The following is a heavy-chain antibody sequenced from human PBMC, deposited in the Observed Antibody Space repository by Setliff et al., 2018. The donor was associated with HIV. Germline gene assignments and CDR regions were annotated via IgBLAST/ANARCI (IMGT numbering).Heavy chain of an antibody. CDR2: IYYSGAT. D-gene: IGHD3-10*01. Sequence: SSATLSLTCTVSGGSMSSSSYYWGWIRQTPDKGLEWIGIIYYSGATYYNPSLTSRVTISVDTSRNQFSLKLRSVTAADTAAYYCARLGYVSGGFYKTPGPYYFDYWGQGALVTVSS. CDR1: GGSMSSSSYY. CDR3: ARLGYVSGGFYKTPGPYYFDY. V-gene: IGHV4-39*01. J-gene: IGHJ4*02.